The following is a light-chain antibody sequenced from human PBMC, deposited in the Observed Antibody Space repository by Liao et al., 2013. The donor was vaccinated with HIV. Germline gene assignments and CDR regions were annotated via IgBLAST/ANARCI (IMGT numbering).Light chain of an antibody. J-gene: IGLJ1*01. CDR3: QVWDSGSENYV. CDR2: YDS. CDR1: NIGSKS. Sequence: SYELTQPPSVSVAPGKTARITCGGNNIGSKSVHWYQQKPGQAPVLVIYYDSDRPSGIPERFSGSNSGNTATLTISRVEVGDEADYYCQVWDSGSENYVFGTGTKVTVL. V-gene: IGLV3-21*04.